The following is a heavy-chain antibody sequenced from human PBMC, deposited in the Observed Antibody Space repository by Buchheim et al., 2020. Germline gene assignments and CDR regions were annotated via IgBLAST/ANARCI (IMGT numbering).Heavy chain of an antibody. CDR1: GYTFTGYY. CDR3: ARDRSSTMVRGVICYYGMDV. J-gene: IGHJ6*02. CDR2: INPNSGGT. Sequence: VKKPGASVKVSCKASGYTFTGYYMHWVRQAPGQGLEWMGWINPNSGGTNYAQKFQGRVTMTRDTSISTAYMEMSRLRSDDTAVDYCARDRSSTMVRGVICYYGMDVWGLGTT. D-gene: IGHD3-10*01. V-gene: IGHV1-2*02.